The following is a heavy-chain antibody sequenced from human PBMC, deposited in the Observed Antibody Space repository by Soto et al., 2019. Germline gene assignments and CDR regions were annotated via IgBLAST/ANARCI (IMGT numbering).Heavy chain of an antibody. CDR2: IYYSGST. CDR1: GGSINSGDYY. CDR3: ARASYIAAPWDV. D-gene: IGHD6-6*01. V-gene: IGHV4-31*03. Sequence: QVQLQESGPGLVKPSQTLSLTCTVSGGSINSGDYYWSWIRQHPGKGLEWIGYIYYSGSTYYNPSLKSRVTISIDTSKNQFSLKLSSVTAADTAGYYCARASYIAAPWDVWGQGTTVTVS. J-gene: IGHJ6*02.